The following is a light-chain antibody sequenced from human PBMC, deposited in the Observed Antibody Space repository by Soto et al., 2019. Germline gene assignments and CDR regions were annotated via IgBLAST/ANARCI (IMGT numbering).Light chain of an antibody. CDR3: AAWDDSLSGYV. Sequence: SVLTQPPSASETPGQRASISCSGSGSNIGSNTVHWYQQLPGTAPKPLMYNNNQRPSGVPDRFSGSKSGTSASLAISGLQSEDEADYYCAAWDDSLSGYVFGTGTKVTVL. CDR1: GSNIGSNT. J-gene: IGLJ1*01. V-gene: IGLV1-44*01. CDR2: NNN.